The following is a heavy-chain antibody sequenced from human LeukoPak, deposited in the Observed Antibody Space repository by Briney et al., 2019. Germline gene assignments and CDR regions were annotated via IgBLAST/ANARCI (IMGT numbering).Heavy chain of an antibody. Sequence: GGSLRLSCAASGITFSNYRMNWVRQAPGKGLEWISYISTDSMTTFYAASVRGRFIISRDNANTSLYLQMNGLRVEDTALYYCARHTYCSGSSCYIGDAFDIWGHGTMVTVSS. D-gene: IGHD2-2*02. J-gene: IGHJ3*02. CDR3: ARHTYCSGSSCYIGDAFDI. CDR1: GITFSNYR. CDR2: ISTDSMTT. V-gene: IGHV3-48*01.